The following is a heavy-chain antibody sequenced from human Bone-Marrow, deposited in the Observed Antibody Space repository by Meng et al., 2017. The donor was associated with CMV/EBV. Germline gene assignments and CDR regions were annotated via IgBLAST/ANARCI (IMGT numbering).Heavy chain of an antibody. J-gene: IGHJ3*02. CDR3: ARHGSYLTYYDFWSGYYDAVDI. D-gene: IGHD3-3*01. CDR2: IYPGDSDT. Sequence: GGSLRLSCKGSGYSFTSYWIGWVRQMPGKGLEWMGIIYPGDSDTRYSPSFQGQVTISADKSISTAYLQWSSLKASDTAMYYCARHGSYLTYYDFWSGYYDAVDIWGQGTMVTVSS. V-gene: IGHV5-51*01. CDR1: GYSFTSYW.